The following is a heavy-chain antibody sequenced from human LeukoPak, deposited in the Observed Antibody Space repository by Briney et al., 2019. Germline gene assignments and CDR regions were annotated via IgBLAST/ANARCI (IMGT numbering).Heavy chain of an antibody. V-gene: IGHV1-2*02. CDR3: ASGVTIFGANDY. J-gene: IGHJ4*02. D-gene: IGHD3-3*01. Sequence: SVKDSCKTCGCTFTGYYIHWVRQAPGQGRDWMGCINPNSGGTNSAQKFQGRVTMTRDTSISTAYMELSRLRSDDTAVYYCASGVTIFGANDYWGQGTLVTVSS. CDR1: GCTFTGYY. CDR2: INPNSGGT.